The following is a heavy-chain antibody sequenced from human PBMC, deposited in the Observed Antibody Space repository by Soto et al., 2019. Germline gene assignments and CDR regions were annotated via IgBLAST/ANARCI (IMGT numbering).Heavy chain of an antibody. Sequence: SETLELTSTVSGGSSSSYYWSWIRQPPGKGLEWIGYIYYSGSTNYNPSLKSRVTISVDTSKNQFSLKLSSVTAADTAVYYCARVGTHLLATDWFDPPGQGILVTVSS. CDR1: GGSSSSYY. J-gene: IGHJ5*02. D-gene: IGHD1-26*01. CDR3: ARVGTHLLATDWFDP. CDR2: IYYSGST. V-gene: IGHV4-59*01.